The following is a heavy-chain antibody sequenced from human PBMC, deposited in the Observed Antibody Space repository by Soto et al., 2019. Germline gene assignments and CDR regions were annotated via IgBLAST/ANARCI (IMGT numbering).Heavy chain of an antibody. CDR2: IYPNGDKT. V-gene: IGHV1-46*04. J-gene: IGHJ4*02. CDR1: GFSFTSYF. CDR3: AREVSTGVGANEY. Sequence: QVQLVQSGAEVKEPGASVKISCKASGFSFTSYFMHRVRQAPGQRPEWMGMIYPNGDKTIFAQQLQGIVTMPKDTSTSTLFMELSSLRSEDTAVYFCAREVSTGVGANEYWGQGTLVTVSS. D-gene: IGHD1-26*01.